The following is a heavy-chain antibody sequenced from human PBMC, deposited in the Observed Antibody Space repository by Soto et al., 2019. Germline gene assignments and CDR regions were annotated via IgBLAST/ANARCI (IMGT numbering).Heavy chain of an antibody. CDR1: GGSISSGGYY. Sequence: PLETLSLTCTVSGGSISSGGYYWSWIRQHPGKGLEWIGYMYYSGSAYYNPSLKSRVTISVDTSKNQFSLKLSSVTAADTAVYYCARLYTRAGYSGSYHFDYWGQGTLVTVSS. J-gene: IGHJ4*02. CDR2: MYYSGSA. V-gene: IGHV4-31*03. CDR3: ARLYTRAGYSGSYHFDY. D-gene: IGHD1-26*01.